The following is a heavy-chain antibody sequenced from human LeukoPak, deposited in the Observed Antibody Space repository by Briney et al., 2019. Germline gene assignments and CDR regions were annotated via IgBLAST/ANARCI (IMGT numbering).Heavy chain of an antibody. D-gene: IGHD6-6*01. Sequence: GESLKISCKGSGYSFTSYWIGWVRQMPGKGLEWMGIIYPGDSDTRYSPSFQGQVTISADKSISTAYLRWSSLKASDTAMYYCARHYWGSSYAFDIWGQGTMVTVSS. CDR1: GYSFTSYW. CDR2: IYPGDSDT. J-gene: IGHJ3*02. V-gene: IGHV5-51*01. CDR3: ARHYWGSSYAFDI.